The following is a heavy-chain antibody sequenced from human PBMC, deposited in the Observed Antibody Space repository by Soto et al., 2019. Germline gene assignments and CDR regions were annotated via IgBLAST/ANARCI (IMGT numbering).Heavy chain of an antibody. J-gene: IGHJ6*04. CDR3: ARDRFGELSIGAYYYYGMDV. V-gene: IGHV4-31*03. Sequence: SETLSLTCTVSGGSISSGGYYWSWIRQHPGKGLEWIGYIYYSGSTYYNPSLKSRVTISVDTSKNQFSLKLSSVTAADTAVYYCARDRFGELSIGAYYYYGMDVWGKGTTVTVSS. CDR1: GGSISSGGYY. D-gene: IGHD3-10*01. CDR2: IYYSGST.